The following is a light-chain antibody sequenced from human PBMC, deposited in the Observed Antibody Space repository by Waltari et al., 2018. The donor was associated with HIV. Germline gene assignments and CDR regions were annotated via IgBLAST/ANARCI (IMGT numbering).Light chain of an antibody. J-gene: IGLJ3*02. V-gene: IGLV2-14*01. CDR3: SSYTTSGTWV. CDR1: NSDVGGYNY. CDR2: EVS. Sequence: QSALTPPASVSGSPGQSITISCIGTNSDVGGYNYVSWYQQHPGKAPKFMIYEVSNRPSGVSNRFSGSKSGNTASLTISGLRAEDEAEYYCSSYTTSGTWVFGGGTKVTVL.